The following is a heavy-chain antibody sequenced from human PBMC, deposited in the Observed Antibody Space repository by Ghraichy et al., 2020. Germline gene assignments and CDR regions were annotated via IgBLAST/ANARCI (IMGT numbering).Heavy chain of an antibody. J-gene: IGHJ4*02. D-gene: IGHD7-27*01. Sequence: GGSLRLSCAASGFTFSSYGMHWVRQAPGKGLEWVAVIWYDGSTKYYADSVKGRFTISRDNSKNTLYLQMNSLRAEDTAVYYCATSNWGLEVYFDYWGQGTLVTVSS. V-gene: IGHV3-33*01. CDR3: ATSNWGLEVYFDY. CDR2: IWYDGSTK. CDR1: GFTFSSYG.